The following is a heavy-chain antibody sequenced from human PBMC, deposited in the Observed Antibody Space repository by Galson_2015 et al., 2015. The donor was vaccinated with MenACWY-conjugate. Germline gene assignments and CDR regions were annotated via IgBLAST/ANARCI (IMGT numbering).Heavy chain of an antibody. D-gene: IGHD6-6*01. V-gene: IGHV1-18*01. J-gene: IGHJ4*02. CDR3: ARWGPCSSLLEY. CDR1: GYTFTNYA. Sequence: SVKVSCKASGYTFTNYAVSWARQAPGQGLEWVGLIRADNGITNYAQKLQGRISMTRDTSTTSAYVELRSLTADDTAVYYCARWGPCSSLLEYWGQGTLVTVSS. CDR2: IRADNGIT.